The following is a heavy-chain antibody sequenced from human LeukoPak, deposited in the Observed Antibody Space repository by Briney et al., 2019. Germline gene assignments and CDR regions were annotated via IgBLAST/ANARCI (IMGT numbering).Heavy chain of an antibody. V-gene: IGHV3-48*04. D-gene: IGHD3-22*01. Sequence: GGSLRLSCAASGFTFSSYSMSWVRQAPGKGLEWVSYISSSSSTIYYADSVKGRFTISRDNAKNSLYLQMNSLRAEDTAVYYCASNYDSSGYLVDYWGQGTLVTVSS. CDR1: GFTFSSYS. J-gene: IGHJ4*02. CDR2: ISSSSSTI. CDR3: ASNYDSSGYLVDY.